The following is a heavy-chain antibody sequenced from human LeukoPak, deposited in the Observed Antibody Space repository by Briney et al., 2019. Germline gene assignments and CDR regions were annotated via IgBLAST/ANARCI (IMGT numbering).Heavy chain of an antibody. J-gene: IGHJ4*02. Sequence: PGGSLRLSCAASGFTFSSYAISWVRQAPGKGLECVSAISGSGGSTYYADSVKGRFTISRDNSKNTLYLQMNSLRAEDTAVYYCAKLRRTVVPAPIDYWGQGTLVTVSS. D-gene: IGHD2-2*01. CDR3: AKLRRTVVPAPIDY. V-gene: IGHV3-23*01. CDR2: ISGSGGST. CDR1: GFTFSSYA.